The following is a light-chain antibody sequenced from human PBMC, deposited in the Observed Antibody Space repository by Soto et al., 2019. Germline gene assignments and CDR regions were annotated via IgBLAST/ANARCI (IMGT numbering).Light chain of an antibody. CDR2: GNS. V-gene: IGLV1-40*01. CDR1: SSNIGAGYD. CDR3: QSYDSSRSVV. J-gene: IGLJ2*01. Sequence: QSVLTQPPSVSGAPGQRVTISCTGSSSNIGAGYDVHWYQQLPGTAPKLLIYGNSNRPSGVPDRFSGSKSGTSASLAITGLQAEDEADDYCQSYDSSRSVVFGGGTKVTVL.